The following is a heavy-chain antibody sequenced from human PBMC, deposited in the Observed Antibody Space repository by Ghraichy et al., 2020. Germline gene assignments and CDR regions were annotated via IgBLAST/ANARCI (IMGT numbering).Heavy chain of an antibody. CDR3: ARRTLCSGWYTPCPLSRNAFDI. Sequence: SETLSLTCAVYGGSFSGYYWSWIRQPPGKGLEWIGEINHSGSTNYNPSLKSLVTISVDTSKNQFSLKLSSVTAADTAVYYCARRTLCSGWYTPCPLSRNAFDIWGQGTMVTVSS. D-gene: IGHD6-19*01. CDR1: GGSFSGYY. J-gene: IGHJ3*02. CDR2: INHSGST. V-gene: IGHV4-34*01.